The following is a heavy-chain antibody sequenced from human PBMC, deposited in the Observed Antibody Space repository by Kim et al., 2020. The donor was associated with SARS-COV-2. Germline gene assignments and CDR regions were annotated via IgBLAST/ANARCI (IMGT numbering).Heavy chain of an antibody. CDR3: ARTWVVDFDI. D-gene: IGHD2-21*01. Sequence: GGSLRLSCAASGFTFSSYSMNWVRQAPGKGLERVSYISSSSSTIYYADSVKGRFTISRDNAKNSVYLQMNSLRAEDTAVYYCARTWVVDFDIWAQGPMVT. CDR1: GFTFSSYS. J-gene: IGHJ3*02. V-gene: IGHV3-48*04. CDR2: ISSSSSTI.